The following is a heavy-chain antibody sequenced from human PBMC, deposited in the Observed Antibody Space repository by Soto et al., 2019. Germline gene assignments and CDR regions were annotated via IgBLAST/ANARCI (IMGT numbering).Heavy chain of an antibody. J-gene: IGHJ4*02. CDR3: ARDDDGADNGLDH. CDR1: GFRFSNYG. CDR2: IVADGTGL. Sequence: QVQLVESGGGVVQPGRSLRLSCAASGFRFSNYGMHWVRQAPGKGLEWLAVIVADGTGLHYADSVRGRFTISRDNAKNTLYLQLNSLGADDAAMYFCARDDDGADNGLDHWGQGTLVTVSS. D-gene: IGHD1-1*01. V-gene: IGHV3-33*01.